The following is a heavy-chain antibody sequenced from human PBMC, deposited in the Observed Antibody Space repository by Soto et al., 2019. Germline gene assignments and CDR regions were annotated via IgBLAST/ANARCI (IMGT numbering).Heavy chain of an antibody. V-gene: IGHV3-73*01. J-gene: IGHJ4*02. D-gene: IGHD2-8*02. CDR1: GFTFSGSA. CDR3: TLLAPPFN. Sequence: GGSLRLSCAASGFTFSGSAIHWVRQASGKGLEWVGRIRSKANNYATAYAASVKGRFTISRDDSKNTAYLQMNSLKTEDTALYYCTLLAPPFNWGQGTLVTVSS. CDR2: IRSKANNYAT.